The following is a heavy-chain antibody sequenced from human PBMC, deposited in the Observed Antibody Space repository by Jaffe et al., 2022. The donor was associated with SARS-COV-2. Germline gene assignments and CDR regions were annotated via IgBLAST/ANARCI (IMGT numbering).Heavy chain of an antibody. J-gene: IGHJ2*01. Sequence: QVQMVESGGGVVQPGTSLRLSCAASGFTFSTYTLHWVRQAPGKGLEWVAVMSPDGTKIYYADSVKGRFTISRVNSENTQSLQMNSLRVEDTALYYCARQTYGDYWFFDLWGRGTLVTVSS. D-gene: IGHD4-17*01. CDR2: MSPDGTKI. CDR3: ARQTYGDYWFFDL. V-gene: IGHV3-30*04. CDR1: GFTFSTYT.